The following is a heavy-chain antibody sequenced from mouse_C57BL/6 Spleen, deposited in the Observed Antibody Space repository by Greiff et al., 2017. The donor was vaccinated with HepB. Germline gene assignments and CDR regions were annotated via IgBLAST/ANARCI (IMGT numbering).Heavy chain of an antibody. D-gene: IGHD2-1*01. Sequence: QVQLKESGAELARPGASVKLSCKASGYTFTSYGISWVKQRTGQGLEWIGEIYPRSGNTYYNEKLKGKATLTADKSSSTAYMEIRSLTSEDSTVDFYAPIYYGNYGRCFDYWGQGTTLTVSS. J-gene: IGHJ2*01. V-gene: IGHV1-81*01. CDR3: APIYYGNYGRCFDY. CDR2: IYPRSGNT. CDR1: GYTFTSYG.